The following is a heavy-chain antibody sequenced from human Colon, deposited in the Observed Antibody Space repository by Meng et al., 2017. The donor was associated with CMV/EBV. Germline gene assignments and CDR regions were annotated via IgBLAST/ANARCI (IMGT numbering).Heavy chain of an antibody. CDR1: GGSFSGYY. CDR2: INHSGST. Sequence: SETLSLTCAVYGGSFSGYYWSWIRQPPGKGLEWIGEINHSGSTNYNPSLKSRITISVDTSKNQFSLKLSSVTAADTAVYYCARAPYYYYGMDVWGQGTTVTVSS. CDR3: ARAPYYYYGMDV. V-gene: IGHV4-34*01. J-gene: IGHJ6*02.